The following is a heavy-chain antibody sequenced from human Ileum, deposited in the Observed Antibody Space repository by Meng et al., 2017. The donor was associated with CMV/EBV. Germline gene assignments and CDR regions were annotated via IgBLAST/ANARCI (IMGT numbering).Heavy chain of an antibody. D-gene: IGHD3-10*01. Sequence: QVQLQESGPGPVNPSQTLSLTCSVSGDSIDSGDYSWNWVRQPPGKGLEWIGYIYYNGNAYYNPSLKSQVTISVDTSKNQFSLRLKSVTAADSAVYFCARGGIFRGLDYWGQGTLVTVSS. J-gene: IGHJ4*02. CDR2: IYYNGNA. CDR3: ARGGIFRGLDY. CDR1: GDSIDSGDYS. V-gene: IGHV4-30-4*08.